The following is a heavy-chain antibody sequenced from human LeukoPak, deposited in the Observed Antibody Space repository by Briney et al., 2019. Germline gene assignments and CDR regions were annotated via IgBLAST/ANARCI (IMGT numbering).Heavy chain of an antibody. V-gene: IGHV4-39*07. CDR3: ASATGDIVVVPAAMPEYYYMDV. Sequence: SETLSLTCTVSGGSISSSSYYWGWIRQPPGKGLEWIGSIYYSGSTYYNPSLRSRVTISVDTSKNQFSLKLSSVTAADTAVYYCASATGDIVVVPAAMPEYYYMDVWGKGTTVTVSS. J-gene: IGHJ6*03. CDR2: IYYSGST. D-gene: IGHD2-2*01. CDR1: GGSISSSSYY.